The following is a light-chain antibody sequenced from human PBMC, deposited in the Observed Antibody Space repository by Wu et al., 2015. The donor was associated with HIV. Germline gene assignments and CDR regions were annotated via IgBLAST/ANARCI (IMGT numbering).Light chain of an antibody. Sequence: VGDKVTITCRPGDNVSGLLAWYQQXPGQALTPNLSVIYFRDWDPIKIQWHGSERQFTLTINGLQSDDFATYYCQQYNMYPWTFGQGTKIGIK. V-gene: IGKV1-5*03. CDR1: DNVSGL. CDR2: VI. J-gene: IGKJ1*01. CDR3: QQYNMYPWT.